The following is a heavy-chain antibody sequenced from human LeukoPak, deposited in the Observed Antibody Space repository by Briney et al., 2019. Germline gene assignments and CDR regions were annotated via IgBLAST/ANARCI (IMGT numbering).Heavy chain of an antibody. V-gene: IGHV1-2*02. CDR1: GYTFTAYY. D-gene: IGHD1-26*01. CDR3: ARHPYSGGYHFDY. CDR2: INPSSGGT. Sequence: ASVKVSCKASGYTFTAYYLHWVRQAPGQGLEWMGWINPSSGGTKYAQKFQGRVTMATDTSISTAYMELSRLTSDDTAVYYCARHPYSGGYHFDYWGQGTLVTVSS. J-gene: IGHJ4*02.